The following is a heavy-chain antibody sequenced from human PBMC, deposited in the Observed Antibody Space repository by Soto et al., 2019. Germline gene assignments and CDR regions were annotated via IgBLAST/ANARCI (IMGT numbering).Heavy chain of an antibody. CDR3: ASGIQLWLRRINNGYSG. D-gene: IGHD5-18*01. CDR2: IIPMFGTA. Sequence: QVQLVQSGAEVKKPESSVKVSCKAPGGTFSTYAISWVRQAPGQGLEWMGGIIPMFGTANYAQRFQDRVTIPADESTNTVYRELSRLRSEDTAVYFCASGIQLWLRRINNGYSGWGQGTLVTVSS. CDR1: GGTFSTYA. J-gene: IGHJ4*02. V-gene: IGHV1-69*12.